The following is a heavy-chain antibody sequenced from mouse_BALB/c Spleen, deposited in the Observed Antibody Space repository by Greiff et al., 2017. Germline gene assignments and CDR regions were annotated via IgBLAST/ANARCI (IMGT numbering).Heavy chain of an antibody. Sequence: EVQLKESGPGLVKPSQSLSLTCTVTGYSITSDYAWNWIRQFPGNKLEWMGYISYSGSTSYNPSLKSRISITRDTSKNQFFLQLNSVTTEDTATYYCARNYDAMDYWGQGTSVTVSS. CDR2: ISYSGST. V-gene: IGHV3-2*02. CDR3: ARNYDAMDY. J-gene: IGHJ4*01. CDR1: GYSITSDYA.